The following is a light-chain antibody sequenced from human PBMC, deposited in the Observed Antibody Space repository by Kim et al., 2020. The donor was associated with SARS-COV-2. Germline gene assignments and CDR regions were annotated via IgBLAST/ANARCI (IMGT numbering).Light chain of an antibody. Sequence: PGEKAPPSCRGRQNIITNFAWYQQKSGQAPRLLIYGASTRATDIPARFSGSGSGTEFTLTISSLQSEDFAVYYCQQYNNWPPGYTFGQGTKLEI. CDR1: QNIITN. J-gene: IGKJ2*01. CDR3: QQYNNWPPGYT. CDR2: GAS. V-gene: IGKV3-15*01.